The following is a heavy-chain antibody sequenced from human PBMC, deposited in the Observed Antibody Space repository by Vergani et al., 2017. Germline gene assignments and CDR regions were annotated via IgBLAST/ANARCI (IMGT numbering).Heavy chain of an antibody. CDR3: AKVGRSEVAGTFGAFDI. CDR1: GLPFNSFA. D-gene: IGHD6-19*01. Sequence: VQLLESGGGLVQSGGSLRLSCAASGLPFNSFAMTWVRQAPGKGLEWVPTPSASDRRTHYADSVKGRFTISRDISKNTLFLHMNSLRPEDTAVYYCAKVGRSEVAGTFGAFDIWGQGTMVTVSS. J-gene: IGHJ3*02. V-gene: IGHV3-23*01. CDR2: PSASDRRT.